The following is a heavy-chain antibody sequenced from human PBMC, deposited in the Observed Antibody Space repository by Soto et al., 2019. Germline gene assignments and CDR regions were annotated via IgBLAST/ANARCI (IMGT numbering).Heavy chain of an antibody. Sequence: PSETLSLTCAVSGGPISSGGYSWSWIRQPPGKGLEWIGYIYHSGSTYYNPSLKSRVTISVDRSKNQFSLKLSSVTAADTAVYYCARDGYSYAIDYWGQGTLVTVSS. CDR2: IYHSGST. CDR3: ARDGYSYAIDY. CDR1: GGPISSGGYS. V-gene: IGHV4-30-2*01. J-gene: IGHJ4*02. D-gene: IGHD5-18*01.